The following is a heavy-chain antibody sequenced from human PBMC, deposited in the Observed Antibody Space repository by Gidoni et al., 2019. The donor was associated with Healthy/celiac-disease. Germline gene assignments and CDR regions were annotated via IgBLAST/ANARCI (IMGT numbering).Heavy chain of an antibody. J-gene: IGHJ6*02. CDR3: AREYQVRIQLWFHYYYYGMDV. V-gene: IGHV3-30-3*01. D-gene: IGHD5-18*01. Sequence: QMQLVESGGGVVQTGRSLRLSCAAAGCTFSSYAMPRVRQAPGKGLEWVAVISYYGSNKYYADSVKGRFTISRDNSKNTLYLQMTSLRAEDTAVYYCAREYQVRIQLWFHYYYYGMDVWGQGTTVTVSS. CDR2: ISYYGSNK. CDR1: GCTFSSYA.